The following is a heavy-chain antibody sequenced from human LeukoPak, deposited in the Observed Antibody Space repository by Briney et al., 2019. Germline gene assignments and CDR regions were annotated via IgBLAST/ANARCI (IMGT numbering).Heavy chain of an antibody. CDR3: ARGKSGKEVSLFEY. V-gene: IGHV6-1*01. D-gene: IGHD5/OR15-5a*01. Sequence: SQTLSLTCAISGDSVSSNSAAWNWIRQSPSRGLEWLGRTYYRSRWYDDYAASVKSRIIINPDTSENQFSLQLNSVTPEDTAVYYCARGKSGKEVSLFEYWGQGTLVTVSS. CDR2: TYYRSRWYD. J-gene: IGHJ4*02. CDR1: GDSVSSNSAA.